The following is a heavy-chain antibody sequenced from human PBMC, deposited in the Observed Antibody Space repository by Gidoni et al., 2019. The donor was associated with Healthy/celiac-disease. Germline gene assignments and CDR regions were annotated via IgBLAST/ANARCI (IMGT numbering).Heavy chain of an antibody. V-gene: IGHV3-23*01. Sequence: EVQLLESGGGLVQPGGSLRLSCAASGFTFSRDAMSWVRQVPGKGLEWVSAISGSGGSTYYADYVKGRFTISRDNSKNTLYLQMNSLRAEDTAVYYCAKGPATVTTSGRFDYWGQGTLVTVSS. CDR3: AKGPATVTTSGRFDY. J-gene: IGHJ4*02. CDR2: ISGSGGST. D-gene: IGHD4-17*01. CDR1: GFTFSRDA.